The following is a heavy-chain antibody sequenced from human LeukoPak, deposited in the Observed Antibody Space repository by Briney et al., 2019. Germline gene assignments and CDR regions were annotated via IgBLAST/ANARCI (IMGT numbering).Heavy chain of an antibody. CDR3: AKRFTTGTTYWFDP. CDR1: GFTFSRYS. Sequence: GGSLRLSCAACGFTFSRYSMNWVRQAPGKGLEWVSSISSSSSYIYYADSVKGRFTISRDNSKNTLYLQMNSLRAEDTAVYYCAKRFTTGTTYWFDPWGQGTLVTVSS. D-gene: IGHD1-1*01. J-gene: IGHJ5*02. V-gene: IGHV3-21*04. CDR2: ISSSSSYI.